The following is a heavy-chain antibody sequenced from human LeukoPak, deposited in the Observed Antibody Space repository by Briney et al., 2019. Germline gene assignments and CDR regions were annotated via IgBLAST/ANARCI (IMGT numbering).Heavy chain of an antibody. CDR1: GFTFSNYA. Sequence: GGSLRLSCAASGFTFSNYAMSWVRQAPGKGLEWVSAISGRGRSTYYADSVKGRFTISRDNSKNTLYLQMNSLRGEDTAVYYCAKVGDNWDFDYWGQGTLVTVSS. V-gene: IGHV3-23*01. D-gene: IGHD1-1*01. CDR2: ISGRGRST. J-gene: IGHJ4*02. CDR3: AKVGDNWDFDY.